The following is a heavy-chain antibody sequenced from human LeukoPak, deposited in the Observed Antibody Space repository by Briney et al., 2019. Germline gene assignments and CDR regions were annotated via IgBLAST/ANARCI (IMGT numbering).Heavy chain of an antibody. CDR3: AGGGRLGYMDV. J-gene: IGHJ6*03. D-gene: IGHD3-16*01. Sequence: SVKVSCKASGGTFSSYAISWVRQAPGQGPEWMGRIIPILGIANYAQKFQGRVTITADKSTSTAYMELSSLRSEDTAVYYCAGGGRLGYMDVWGKGTTVTVSS. CDR1: GGTFSSYA. V-gene: IGHV1-69*04. CDR2: IIPILGIA.